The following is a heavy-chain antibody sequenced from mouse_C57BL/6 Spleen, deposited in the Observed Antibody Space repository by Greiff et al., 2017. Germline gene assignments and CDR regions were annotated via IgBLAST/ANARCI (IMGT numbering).Heavy chain of an antibody. CDR3: AREGVTTRGVFDY. D-gene: IGHD2-2*01. V-gene: IGHV1-18*01. CDR2: INPNNGGT. Sequence: VQLQQSGPELVKPGASVKIPCKASGYTFTDYNMDWVKQSHGKSLEWIGDINPNNGGTIYNQKFKGKATLTVDKSSSTAYMELRSLTSEDTAVXYCAREGVTTRGVFDYWGQGTTLTVSS. CDR1: GYTFTDYN. J-gene: IGHJ2*01.